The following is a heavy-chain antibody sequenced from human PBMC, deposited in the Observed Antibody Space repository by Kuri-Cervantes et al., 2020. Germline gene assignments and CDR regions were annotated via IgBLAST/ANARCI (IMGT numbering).Heavy chain of an antibody. V-gene: IGHV3-30*01. CDR1: GFTFSSYA. CDR3: ARVQVTSSWFRCYYYYMDV. CDR2: ISYDGSNK. J-gene: IGHJ6*03. D-gene: IGHD6-13*01. Sequence: GGSLRLSCAASGFTFSSYAMHWVRQAPGKGLEWLAVISYDGSNKYYADSVKGRFTISRDNSKNTLYLQMNSLRAEDTAVYYCARVQVTSSWFRCYYYYMDVWGKGTTVTVSS.